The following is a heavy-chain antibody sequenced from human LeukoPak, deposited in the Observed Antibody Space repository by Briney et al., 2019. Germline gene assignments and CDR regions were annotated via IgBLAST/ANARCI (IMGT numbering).Heavy chain of an antibody. CDR3: ARWITIFGRAPSYGMDV. J-gene: IGHJ6*02. CDR1: GSSISSYY. Sequence: SETLSLTCTVSGSSISSYYWSWIRQPPGKGLEWIGYIYYSGSTNYNPSLKSRVTISVDTSKNQFSLKLSSVTAADTAVYYCARWITIFGRAPSYGMDVWGQGTTVTVSS. CDR2: IYYSGST. V-gene: IGHV4-59*01. D-gene: IGHD3-3*01.